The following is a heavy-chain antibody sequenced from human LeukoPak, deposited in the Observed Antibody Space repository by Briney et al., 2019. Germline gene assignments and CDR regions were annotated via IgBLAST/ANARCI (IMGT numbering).Heavy chain of an antibody. CDR3: ATGYTSGTRIDY. D-gene: IGHD6-19*01. CDR2: ISSSSSDI. J-gene: IGHJ4*02. V-gene: IGHV3-21*01. CDR1: GFTFSAFS. Sequence: GGSLRLSCAASGFTFSAFSMNWVRQAPGKGLEWVSAISSSSSDIYYTDSVKGRFTISRDNANNFLYLQVSSLRAEDTAVYYCATGYTSGTRIDYWGQGTLVSVSS.